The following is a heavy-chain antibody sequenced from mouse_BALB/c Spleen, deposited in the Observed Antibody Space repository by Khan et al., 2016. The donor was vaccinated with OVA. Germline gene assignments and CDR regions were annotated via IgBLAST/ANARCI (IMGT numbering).Heavy chain of an antibody. CDR1: GYTFTSYW. CDR3: TRRNWDVAWFAY. V-gene: IGHV1-5*01. D-gene: IGHD4-1*01. CDR2: IYPGNTDT. J-gene: IGHJ3*01. Sequence: EVQLQQSGTVLARPGASVKMSCKASGYTFTSYWIHWIKQRPGQGLEWIGDIYPGNTDTNYNQKFKGKAQLTAVTSTSTAYLEIRSLTNEDSAVYDCTRRNWDVAWFAYWGQGTLVTVSA.